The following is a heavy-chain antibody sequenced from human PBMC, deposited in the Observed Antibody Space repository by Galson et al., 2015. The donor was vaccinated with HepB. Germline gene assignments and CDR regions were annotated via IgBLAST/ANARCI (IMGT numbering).Heavy chain of an antibody. V-gene: IGHV3-21*01. CDR1: GFAFDIYS. J-gene: IGHJ5*02. CDR2: ISGTSSHI. D-gene: IGHD6-6*01. CDR3: TRDPTRPNHWNPPGNNWFDP. Sequence: SLRLSCATSGFAFDIYSINWVRQAPGKGLEWVSYISGTSSHIYYADSVKGRFTISRDNAKNSVNLQMSSLRADDTGVYYCTRDPTRPNHWNPPGNNWFDPWGQGTQVTVSS.